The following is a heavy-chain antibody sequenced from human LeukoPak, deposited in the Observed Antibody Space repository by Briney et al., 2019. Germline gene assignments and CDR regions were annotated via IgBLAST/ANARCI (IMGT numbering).Heavy chain of an antibody. D-gene: IGHD6-19*01. CDR1: GFTFSDYY. CDR2: ISSSGSTI. J-gene: IGHJ4*02. V-gene: IGHV3-11*04. CDR3: ARQAIAVAGTLGSYYFDY. Sequence: GGSLRLSCAASGFTFSDYYMSWIRQAPGKGREWVSYISSSGSTIYYADSVKGRFTISRDNAKNSLYLQMNSLRAEDTAVYYCARQAIAVAGTLGSYYFDYWGQGTLVTVSS.